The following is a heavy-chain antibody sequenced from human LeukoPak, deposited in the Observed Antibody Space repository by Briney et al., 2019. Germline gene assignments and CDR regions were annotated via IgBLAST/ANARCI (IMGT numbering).Heavy chain of an antibody. CDR2: LWSGGGNE. CDR3: ARDQHWNPDS. V-gene: IGHV3-33*01. Sequence: GGSLRLSCAASGFTFSDFNMHWVRQAPGKGLEWVAFLWSGGGNECYADSVKGRFTISRDNSKNTLYLQMTSLRAEDTAVYYCARDQHWNPDSWGQGTLVTVSS. J-gene: IGHJ4*02. D-gene: IGHD1-1*01. CDR1: GFTFSDFN.